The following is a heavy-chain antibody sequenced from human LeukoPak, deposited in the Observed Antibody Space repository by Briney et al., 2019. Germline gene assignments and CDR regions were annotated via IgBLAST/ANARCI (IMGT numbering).Heavy chain of an antibody. CDR3: ARLSTVTTSWYFDL. D-gene: IGHD4-17*01. J-gene: IGHJ2*01. CDR2: ISGSGGST. CDR1: GFTFSSYA. V-gene: IGHV3-23*01. Sequence: GGSLRLSCAASGFTFSSYAMSWVRQAPGKGLEWVSAISGSGGSTYYADSVKGRFTISRDNSKNTLYLQMNSLRAEDTAVYYCARLSTVTTSWYFDLWGRGTLVTVSS.